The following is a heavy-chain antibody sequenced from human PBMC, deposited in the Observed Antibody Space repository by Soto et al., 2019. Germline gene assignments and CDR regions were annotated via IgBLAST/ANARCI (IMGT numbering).Heavy chain of an antibody. J-gene: IGHJ4*02. CDR2: IFYSGSGS. D-gene: IGHD3-3*01. V-gene: IGHV3-64D*06. CDR1: GFIFSTFG. Sequence: FLRLSCSASGFIFSTFGMFWVRQAPGQGLEYVSAIFYSGSGSYYADPVRGRFTVSRDNSKNMFYLQMSSLRVEDTALYFCVRGPSRGSSLFGPLDYWGQGTQVTVSS. CDR3: VRGPSRGSSLFGPLDY.